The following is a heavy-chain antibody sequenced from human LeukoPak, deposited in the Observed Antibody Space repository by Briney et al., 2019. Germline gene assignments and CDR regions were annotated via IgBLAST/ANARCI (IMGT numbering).Heavy chain of an antibody. CDR2: IFNSGTT. J-gene: IGHJ3*01. CDR1: GGSITSSC. V-gene: IGHV4-59*01. D-gene: IGHD2-15*01. CDR3: ARAGIVDAFDV. Sequence: SETLSLTCSVSGGSITSSCWNWIRQAPGKGLEWIGYIFNSGTTQYNPSLKSRVAISVDTSKNQFSLKLSSVTAADTAVYYCARAGIVDAFDVWGQGTMVTVSS.